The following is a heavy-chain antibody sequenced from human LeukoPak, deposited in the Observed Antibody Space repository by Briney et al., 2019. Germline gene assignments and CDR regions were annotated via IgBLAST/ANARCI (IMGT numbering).Heavy chain of an antibody. CDR3: ATYGY. CDR2: ISYDGRQN. CDR1: GFTFSTYA. Sequence: GGSLRLSCAASGFTFSTYAMNWVRQAPGKGLEWVAVISYDGRQNYYADSVKGRFTISRDNSKNSLYLQMNSLRAEDTAVYYCATYGYWGQGTLVTVSS. J-gene: IGHJ4*02. D-gene: IGHD3-10*01. V-gene: IGHV3-30*04.